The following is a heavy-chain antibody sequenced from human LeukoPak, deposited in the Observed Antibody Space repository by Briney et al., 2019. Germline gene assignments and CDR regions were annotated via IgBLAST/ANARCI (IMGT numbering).Heavy chain of an antibody. V-gene: IGHV3-21*01. CDR3: ARGGAMVSDAFDI. Sequence: GSLRLSCGASGFTFSSYSMNWVRQAPGEGLEWVSSISSSSSYIYYADSVKGRFTISRDNAKNSLYLQMNSLRAEDTAVYYCARGGAMVSDAFDIWGQGTMVTVSS. D-gene: IGHD5-18*01. J-gene: IGHJ3*02. CDR2: ISSSSSYI. CDR1: GFTFSSYS.